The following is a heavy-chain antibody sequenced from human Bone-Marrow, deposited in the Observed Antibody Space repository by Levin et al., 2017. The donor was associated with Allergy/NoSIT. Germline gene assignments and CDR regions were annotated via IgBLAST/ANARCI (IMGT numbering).Heavy chain of an antibody. V-gene: IGHV4-4*01. CDR1: GTSISSSYW. Sequence: GSLRLSCAVSGTSISSSYWWSWVRQSPGTGLEWIGEIFDSATANYNPSLKSRVTMSMDESKNELSLYLTSVTAADTAVYCGARERGPRTRPFDFWGQGALVTVSS. J-gene: IGHJ4*02. CDR3: ARERGPRTRPFDF. D-gene: IGHD3/OR15-3a*01. CDR2: IFDSATA.